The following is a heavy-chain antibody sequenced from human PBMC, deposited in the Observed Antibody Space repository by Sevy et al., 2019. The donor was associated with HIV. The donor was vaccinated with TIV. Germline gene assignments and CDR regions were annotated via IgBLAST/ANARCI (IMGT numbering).Heavy chain of an antibody. V-gene: IGHV3-30-3*01. J-gene: IGHJ6*02. CDR3: ARDRGYSIGWRPGD. D-gene: IGHD6-19*01. Sequence: GGSLRLSCAASGFTFSSYPMHWVRQAPGKGLEWVAVISYDGSSKYYADSVKGRFTISRDTSKNTLYLQMNSLRAEDTAGYYCARDRGYSIGWRPGDWGQGTTVTVSS. CDR2: ISYDGSSK. CDR1: GFTFSSYP.